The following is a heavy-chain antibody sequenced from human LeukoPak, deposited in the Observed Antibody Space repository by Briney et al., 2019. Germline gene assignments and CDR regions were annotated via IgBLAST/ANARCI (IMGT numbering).Heavy chain of an antibody. D-gene: IGHD5-12*01. Sequence: ASVKVSCKASGYTFTGYYMHWVRKAPGQGLEWMGWINPNSGGTNYAQKFQGRVTMTRDTSISTAYMELSRLRSDDTAVYYCARDRGGALSGYSGYDWVYWGQGTLVTVSS. CDR2: INPNSGGT. CDR1: GYTFTGYY. J-gene: IGHJ4*02. CDR3: ARDRGGALSGYSGYDWVY. V-gene: IGHV1-2*02.